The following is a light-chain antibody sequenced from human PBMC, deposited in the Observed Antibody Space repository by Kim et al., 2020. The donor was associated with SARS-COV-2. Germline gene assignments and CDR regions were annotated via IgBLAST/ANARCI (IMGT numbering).Light chain of an antibody. J-gene: IGKJ1*01. Sequence: VSPGERATLSCRASQSVSSRLAWYQQKPGKVPRLLIYGASFRATDIPARFSGSGSGTEFTLSINSLQSEDIAVYYCQQYDNWPRTFGQGTKVDIK. CDR1: QSVSSR. CDR2: GAS. V-gene: IGKV3-15*01. CDR3: QQYDNWPRT.